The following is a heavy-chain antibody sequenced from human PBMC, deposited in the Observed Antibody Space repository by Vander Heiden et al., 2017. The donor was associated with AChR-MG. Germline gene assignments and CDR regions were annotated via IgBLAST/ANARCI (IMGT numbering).Heavy chain of an antibody. CDR2: IYWDDDK. D-gene: IGHD1-26*01. Sequence: QITLKESGPTLVKPTQTLTLTCTFSGFSLSTSGVGVGWIRQPPGKALEWLAIIYWDDDKRYSPSLKNRLTITKDTSKNQVVLTMTNLDPVDTATYYCANLYYSGTKFNYWGQGTLVTVSS. CDR3: ANLYYSGTKFNY. CDR1: GFSLSTSGVG. J-gene: IGHJ4*02. V-gene: IGHV2-5*02.